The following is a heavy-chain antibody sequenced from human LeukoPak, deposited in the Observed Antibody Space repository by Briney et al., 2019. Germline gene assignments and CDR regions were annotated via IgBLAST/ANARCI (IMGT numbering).Heavy chain of an antibody. CDR1: GGSINTPNYY. CDR2: INHSGST. V-gene: IGHV4-39*07. Sequence: SETLSLTCTVSGGSINTPNYYWGWIRQPPGKGLEWIGEINHSGSTNYNPSLKSRVTISVDTSKNQFSLKLSSVTAADTAVYYCATRSGGSPYYYYMDVWGKGTTVTISS. CDR3: ATRSGGSPYYYYMDV. J-gene: IGHJ6*03. D-gene: IGHD2-15*01.